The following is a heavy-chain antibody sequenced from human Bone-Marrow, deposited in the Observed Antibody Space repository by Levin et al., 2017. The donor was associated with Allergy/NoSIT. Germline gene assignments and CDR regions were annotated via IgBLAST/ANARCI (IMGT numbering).Heavy chain of an antibody. CDR2: ISFDGEDE. D-gene: IGHD3-10*01. Sequence: PGGSLRLSCAASGFIFSSYGMHWVRQAPGKGLEWVALISFDGEDEYYIDSVKGRFTISRDKAKNTLYLQMNSLRPEDTAVYYCAKDYNYGSGRYVPGGLDYWGLGTRVTGSS. J-gene: IGHJ4*02. CDR3: AKDYNYGSGRYVPGGLDY. CDR1: GFIFSSYG. V-gene: IGHV3-30*18.